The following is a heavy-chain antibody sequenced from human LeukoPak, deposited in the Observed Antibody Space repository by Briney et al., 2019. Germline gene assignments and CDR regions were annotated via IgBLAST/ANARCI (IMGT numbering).Heavy chain of an antibody. Sequence: SETLSLTCTVSGGSISGHYWSWIRQSPGRGLEWIGNIYTSGSTTYNPSLNSRVTMSIDTPKNQFSLKVRSLTAADTAVYYCARHAYDGTDNYLDPWGQGTLVTVSS. V-gene: IGHV4-4*09. CDR2: IYTSGST. J-gene: IGHJ5*02. CDR3: ARHAYDGTDNYLDP. D-gene: IGHD1-1*01. CDR1: GGSISGHY.